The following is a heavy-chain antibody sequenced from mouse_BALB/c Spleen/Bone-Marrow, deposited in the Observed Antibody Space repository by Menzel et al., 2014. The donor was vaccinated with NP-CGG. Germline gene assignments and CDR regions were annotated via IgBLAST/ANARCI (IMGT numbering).Heavy chain of an antibody. Sequence: QVHVKQSGAELVKPGASVKLSCKASGYTFTSYYMYWVKQRLGQGLEWIGEINPSNGGTNFNEKFKGRATLTVDKSSSTAYMQLSSLTSEDSAVYYCTRLPHWGQGTSVTVSS. CDR3: TRLPH. CDR2: INPSNGGT. D-gene: IGHD5-1*01. J-gene: IGHJ4*01. V-gene: IGHV1S81*02. CDR1: GYTFTSYY.